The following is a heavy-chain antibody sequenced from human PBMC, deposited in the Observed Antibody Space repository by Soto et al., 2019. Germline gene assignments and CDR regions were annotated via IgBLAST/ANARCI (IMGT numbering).Heavy chain of an antibody. CDR1: GGSISSYY. CDR3: ARGAGQLEGNYYYYYGMDV. D-gene: IGHD1-1*01. CDR2: IYYSGST. V-gene: IGHV4-59*01. Sequence: SETLSLTCTVSGGSISSYYWSWIRQPPGKGLEWIGYIYYSGSTNYNPSLKSRVTISVDTSKNQFSLKLSSVTAADTAVYYCARGAGQLEGNYYYYYGMDVWGQGTTVTVS. J-gene: IGHJ6*02.